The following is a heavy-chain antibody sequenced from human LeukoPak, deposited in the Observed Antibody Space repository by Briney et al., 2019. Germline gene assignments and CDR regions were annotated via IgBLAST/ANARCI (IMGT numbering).Heavy chain of an antibody. CDR3: ARVRALMVRGVTYDDYYGMDV. V-gene: IGHV1-18*01. CDR2: ISAYNGNT. J-gene: IGHJ6*02. Sequence: ASVKVSCKASGYTFTSYGISWVRQAPGQGLEWMGWISAYNGNTNYAQKLQGRVTMTTDTSTSTAYMELRSLRSDDTAVYYCARVRALMVRGVTYDDYYGMDVWGQGTTVTVS. CDR1: GYTFTSYG. D-gene: IGHD3-10*01.